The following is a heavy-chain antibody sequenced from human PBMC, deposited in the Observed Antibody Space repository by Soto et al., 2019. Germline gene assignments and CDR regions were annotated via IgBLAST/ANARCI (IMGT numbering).Heavy chain of an antibody. CDR2: ISYDGSNK. CDR3: AKSAKMYCVYYYYYFGMDV. J-gene: IGHJ6*02. D-gene: IGHD2-8*02. CDR1: GFTFSSYG. Sequence: GGSLRLSCAASGFTFSSYGMHWVRQAPGKGLEWVAVISYDGSNKYYADSVKGRFTISRDNSKNTLYLQMNSLRAEDTAVYYCAKSAKMYCVYYYYYFGMDVWGQGTTVTVSS. V-gene: IGHV3-30*18.